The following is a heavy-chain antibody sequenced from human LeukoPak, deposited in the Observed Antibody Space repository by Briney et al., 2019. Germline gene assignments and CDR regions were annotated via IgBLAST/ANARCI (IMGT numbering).Heavy chain of an antibody. V-gene: IGHV3-9*01. Sequence: GRSLRLSCAASGFTFDDYAMHWARQAPGKGLEWVSGISWNSGSIGYADSVKGRFTISRDNAKNSLYLQMNSLRAEDTALYYCAKDIQAGDPTVFDYWGQGTLVTVSS. CDR1: GFTFDDYA. CDR3: AKDIQAGDPTVFDY. CDR2: ISWNSGSI. D-gene: IGHD4-17*01. J-gene: IGHJ4*02.